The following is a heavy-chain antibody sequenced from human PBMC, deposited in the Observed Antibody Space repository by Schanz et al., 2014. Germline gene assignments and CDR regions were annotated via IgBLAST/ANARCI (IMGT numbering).Heavy chain of an antibody. Sequence: QVQLVESGGGLVQPGGSLRLSCAASGFTFSTYAMSWVRQAPGKGLEWVAVISYDGSNKYYADSVKGRFTISRDNSKNTLYLHMNTLRSEDTAVYYCAKDSTHIDIVLVPTAIDYWGQGTLVTVSS. CDR3: AKDSTHIDIVLVPTAIDY. J-gene: IGHJ4*02. D-gene: IGHD2-2*01. CDR1: GFTFSTYA. V-gene: IGHV3-30-3*01. CDR2: ISYDGSNK.